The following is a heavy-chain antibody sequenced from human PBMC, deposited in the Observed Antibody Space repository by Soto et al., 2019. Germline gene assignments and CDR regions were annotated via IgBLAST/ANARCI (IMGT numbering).Heavy chain of an antibody. CDR1: GFTFGDYA. D-gene: IGHD6-13*01. CDR3: TRSRRDIAAAGTSLYYFDY. CDR2: IRSKAYGGTT. Sequence: GSLILSCTASGFTFGDYAMIWVRQAPGRGLEWVGFIRSKAYGGTTEYAASVKGRFTISRDDSKSIAYLQMDSLKTEDTAVYYCTRSRRDIAAAGTSLYYFDYWGQGTLVTVSS. J-gene: IGHJ4*02. V-gene: IGHV3-49*04.